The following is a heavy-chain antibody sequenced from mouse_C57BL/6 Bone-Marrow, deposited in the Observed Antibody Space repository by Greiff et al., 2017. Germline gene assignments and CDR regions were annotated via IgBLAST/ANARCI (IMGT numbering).Heavy chain of an antibody. J-gene: IGHJ2*01. Sequence: QVHVKQSGAELVRPGASVKLSCKASGYTFTDYYINWVKQRPGQGLEWIARIYPGSGNTYYNEKFKGKATLTAEKSSSTAYMQLSSLTSEDSAVYFCARATVVGLDYWGQGTTLTVSS. CDR2: IYPGSGNT. D-gene: IGHD1-1*01. CDR1: GYTFTDYY. CDR3: ARATVVGLDY. V-gene: IGHV1-76*01.